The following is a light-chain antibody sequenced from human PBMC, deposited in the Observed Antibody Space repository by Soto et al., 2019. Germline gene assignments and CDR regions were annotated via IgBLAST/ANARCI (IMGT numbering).Light chain of an antibody. Sequence: QSVLSQQPSASGTPGQRVTISCSGRSSNIGSNTVNWYQHLPGAAPKLLIYYNDRRPSGVPDRFSGSKSGTSASLAISGLQSEDEADYYCASWDGSLNAMLFGGGTKLTVL. J-gene: IGLJ3*02. CDR2: YND. V-gene: IGLV1-44*01. CDR3: ASWDGSLNAML. CDR1: SSNIGSNT.